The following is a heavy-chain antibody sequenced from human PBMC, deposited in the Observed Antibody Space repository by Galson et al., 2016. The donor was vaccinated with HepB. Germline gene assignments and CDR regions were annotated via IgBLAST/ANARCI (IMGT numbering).Heavy chain of an antibody. D-gene: IGHD4-17*01. J-gene: IGHJ5*02. Sequence: TLSLTCTVSGGSIRFDGFSWSWIRQPPGKGLEWIGYIYHTGNTYYNPSLKGRVTMSVDTSKNQFSLKMNSVTAADTAVYYCVRGPSDYGDYYFDTWGQGTLVRVSS. CDR3: VRGPSDYGDYYFDT. CDR1: GGSIRFDGFS. V-gene: IGHV4-30-2*01. CDR2: IYHTGNT.